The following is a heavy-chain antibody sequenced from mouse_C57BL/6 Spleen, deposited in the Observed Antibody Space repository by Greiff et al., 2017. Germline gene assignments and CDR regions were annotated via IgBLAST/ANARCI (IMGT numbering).Heavy chain of an antibody. Sequence: QVQLKQSGAELARPGASVKMSCKASGYTFTSYTMHWVKQRPGQGLEWIGYINPSSGYTKYNQKFKDKATLTADKSSSTAYMQLSSLTSEDSAVYYCASVGYYEEDYFDYWGQGTTLTVSS. CDR2: INPSSGYT. CDR1: GYTFTSYT. V-gene: IGHV1-4*01. D-gene: IGHD2-3*01. CDR3: ASVGYYEEDYFDY. J-gene: IGHJ2*01.